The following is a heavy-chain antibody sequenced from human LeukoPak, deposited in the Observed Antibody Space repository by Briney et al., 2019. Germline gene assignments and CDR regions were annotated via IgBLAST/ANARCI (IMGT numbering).Heavy chain of an antibody. V-gene: IGHV4-39*07. Sequence: PSQTLSLTCTVSGGSISSSSYYWGWIRQPPGKGLEWIGSIYYSGSTYYNPSLKSRVTISVDTSKNQFSLKLSSVTAADTAVYYCAREEAVAGYRYFDYWGQGTLVTVSS. CDR3: AREEAVAGYRYFDY. J-gene: IGHJ4*02. CDR2: IYYSGST. D-gene: IGHD6-19*01. CDR1: GGSISSSSYY.